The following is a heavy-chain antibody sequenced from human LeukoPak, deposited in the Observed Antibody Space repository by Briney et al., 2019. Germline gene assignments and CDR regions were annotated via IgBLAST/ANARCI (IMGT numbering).Heavy chain of an antibody. CDR3: ARDERQWLVPDAFDI. CDR1: GYTLTSYG. CDR2: ISAYNGNT. V-gene: IGHV1-18*04. Sequence: GASVKVSCKASGYTLTSYGISWVQQAPGQGLEWMGWISAYNGNTNYAQKLQGRVTMTTDTSTSTAYMELRSLRSDDTAVHYCARDERQWLVPDAFDIWGQGTMVTVSS. D-gene: IGHD6-19*01. J-gene: IGHJ3*02.